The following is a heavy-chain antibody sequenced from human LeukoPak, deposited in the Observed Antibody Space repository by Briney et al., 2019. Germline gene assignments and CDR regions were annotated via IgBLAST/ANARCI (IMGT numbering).Heavy chain of an antibody. CDR1: GFTFSSYA. CDR2: ISGSGGST. V-gene: IGHV3-23*01. CDR3: AKRAKVPAAGSAWWKNWFDP. Sequence: GGSLRLSCAASGFTFSSYAMSWVRQAPGKGLEWVSAISGSGGSTYYADSVKGRFTISRDNSKNTLYLQMNSLRAEDTAVYYCAKRAKVPAAGSAWWKNWFDPWGQGTLVTVSS. J-gene: IGHJ5*02. D-gene: IGHD6-13*01.